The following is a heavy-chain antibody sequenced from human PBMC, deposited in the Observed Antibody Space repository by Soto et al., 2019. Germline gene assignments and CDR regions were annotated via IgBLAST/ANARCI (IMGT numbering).Heavy chain of an antibody. CDR3: AKIEYFHSSGYC. Sequence: GGSLRLSCAASGFTFSTYAMSWVRQAPGKGLEWVSAVSAAGGATYYADSVKGRFSISRDNSKNTLYLQMNSLRAEDTAVYYCAKIEYFHSSGYCWGQGTLVTVSS. CDR1: GFTFSTYA. D-gene: IGHD3-22*01. V-gene: IGHV3-23*01. J-gene: IGHJ4*02. CDR2: VSAAGGAT.